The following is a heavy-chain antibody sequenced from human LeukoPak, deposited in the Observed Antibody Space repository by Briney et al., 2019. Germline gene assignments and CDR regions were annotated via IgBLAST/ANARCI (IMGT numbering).Heavy chain of an antibody. D-gene: IGHD4-11*01. CDR2: ISYDGSNK. J-gene: IGHJ6*02. CDR1: GFTFSSYG. V-gene: IGHV3-30*18. Sequence: GGSLRLSCAASGFTFSSYGMHWVRQAPGKGLEWVAVISYDGSNKYYADSVKGRFTISRDNSKNTLYLQMNSLRAEDTAVNYCAKDRLTTVTINYYYYGMDVWGQGTTVTVSS. CDR3: AKDRLTTVTINYYYYGMDV.